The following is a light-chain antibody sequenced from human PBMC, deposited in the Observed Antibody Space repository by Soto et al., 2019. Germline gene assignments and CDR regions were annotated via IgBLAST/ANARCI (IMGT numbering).Light chain of an antibody. CDR1: QSVSSSY. V-gene: IGKV3-20*01. Sequence: EIVLTQSPGTRSLSPGERATLSCRASQSVSSSYLAWYQKKPGQAPRLLIYGASSSATGIPDKFSGSGSGTDFTLTISRLEPEDVAVYYCQQYGSSPWTFGQGTKGEIK. J-gene: IGKJ1*01. CDR2: GAS. CDR3: QQYGSSPWT.